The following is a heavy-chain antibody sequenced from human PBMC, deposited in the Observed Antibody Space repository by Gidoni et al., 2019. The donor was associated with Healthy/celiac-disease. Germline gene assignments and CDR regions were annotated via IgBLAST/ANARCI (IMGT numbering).Heavy chain of an antibody. J-gene: IGHJ4*02. Sequence: QVQLQESGPGLVKPSETLSLTCTVYGGSISSYYWSWIRQPPGKGLEWIGYIYYSGSTNYNPSLKSRVTISVDTSKNQFSLKLSSVTAADTAVYYCARDQGGSGWYRYWGQGTLVTVSS. CDR2: IYYSGST. D-gene: IGHD6-19*01. CDR3: ARDQGGSGWYRY. V-gene: IGHV4-59*01. CDR1: GGSISSYY.